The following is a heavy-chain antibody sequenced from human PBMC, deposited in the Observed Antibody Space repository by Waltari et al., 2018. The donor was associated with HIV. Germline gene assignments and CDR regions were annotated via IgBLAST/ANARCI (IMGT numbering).Heavy chain of an antibody. Sequence: QVQLVESGGGVVQPAKSLRLSCAASGFTFHNHGMVWVRQAPGKGLEWVAFIWYDGSKKYYGDSVKGRFTISKDNSKNTLHLQMNSLRAEDTAVYYCARVTGNTKGSWFDPWGQGTLVTVSS. CDR2: IWYDGSKK. D-gene: IGHD1-7*01. CDR3: ARVTGNTKGSWFDP. V-gene: IGHV3-33*01. CDR1: GFTFHNHG. J-gene: IGHJ5*02.